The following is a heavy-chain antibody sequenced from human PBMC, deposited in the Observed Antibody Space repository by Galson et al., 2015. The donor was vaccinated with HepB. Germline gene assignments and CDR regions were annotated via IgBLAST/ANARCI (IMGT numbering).Heavy chain of an antibody. CDR3: ARDYCSTSSCFVYYYHGMDV. Sequence: SLRLSCAASGFTFNIYWMNWVRQAPGKGLEWVASIKEDGSEKYYADSVKGRFTISRDNAKNSLYLQMNSLRVEDTAVYYCARDYCSTSSCFVYYYHGMDVWGQGTTDTVSS. CDR1: GFTFNIYW. V-gene: IGHV3-7*03. D-gene: IGHD2-2*01. J-gene: IGHJ6*02. CDR2: IKEDGSEK.